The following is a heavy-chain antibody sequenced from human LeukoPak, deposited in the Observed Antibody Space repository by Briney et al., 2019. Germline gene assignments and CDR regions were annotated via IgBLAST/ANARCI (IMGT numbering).Heavy chain of an antibody. D-gene: IGHD2-2*01. CDR3: ARTLGYCSSTSCPRGWFDP. V-gene: IGHV4-34*01. Sequence: SETLSLTCTVSGGSISSYYWSWIRQPPGKGLEWIGEINHSGSTNYNPSLKSRVTISVDTSKNQFSLKLSSVTAADTAVYYCARTLGYCSSTSCPRGWFDPWGQGTLVTVSS. J-gene: IGHJ5*02. CDR1: GGSISSYY. CDR2: INHSGST.